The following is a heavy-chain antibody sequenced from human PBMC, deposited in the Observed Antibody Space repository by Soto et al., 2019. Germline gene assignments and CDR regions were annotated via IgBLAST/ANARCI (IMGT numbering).Heavy chain of an antibody. CDR1: GFSLSTSAEG. V-gene: IGHV2-5*02. Sequence: QITLKESGPTLVKRTQTLTLTCTFSGFSLSTSAEGVGWIRQPPGKALEWLALIYWDDDKRYSPSLKSRLTITKDTSKKQVVLTMTNMDPVDTATYYCAHSRPGRFFDFWGQGTLVTVSS. CDR3: AHSRPGRFFDF. J-gene: IGHJ4*02. CDR2: IYWDDDK.